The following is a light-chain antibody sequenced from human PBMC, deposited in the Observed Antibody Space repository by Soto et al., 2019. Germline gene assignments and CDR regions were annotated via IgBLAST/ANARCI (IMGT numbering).Light chain of an antibody. CDR2: DVT. CDR3: CSYAGSFTWV. CDR1: SSDLGGYNY. Sequence: QPVLTQPRSVSGSPGQSVTISCSGTSSDLGGYNYVSWYQHHPGKAPKLMIYDVTLRPSGVPDRFSGSKSGNTASLTISGLQAEDEADYYRCSYAGSFTWVFGGGTKVTVL. J-gene: IGLJ3*02. V-gene: IGLV2-11*01.